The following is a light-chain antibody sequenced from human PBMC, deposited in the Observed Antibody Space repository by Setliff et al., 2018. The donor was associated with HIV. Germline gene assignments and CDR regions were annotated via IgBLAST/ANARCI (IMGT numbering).Light chain of an antibody. CDR2: EVS. Sequence: QSALTQPASVSGSPGQSITISCTGTSSDVGSYNRVSWYQQHTGKAPKLMIYEVSKRPSGVSNRFSGSKSGNTASLTISGLQAEDEADYYCCSYAGSSTYVFGTGTKVTVL. CDR3: CSYAGSSTYV. CDR1: SSDVGSYNR. J-gene: IGLJ1*01. V-gene: IGLV2-23*02.